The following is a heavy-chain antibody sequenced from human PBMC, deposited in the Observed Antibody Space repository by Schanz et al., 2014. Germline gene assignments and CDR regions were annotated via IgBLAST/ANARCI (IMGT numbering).Heavy chain of an antibody. CDR1: GITLSGYG. V-gene: IGHV3-30*03. J-gene: IGHJ4*02. CDR2: ISFDGRNT. D-gene: IGHD3-10*01. CDR3: ARGGGPPFYGSGEQYY. Sequence: QVQLVESGGGVVQPGRSLRLSCAASGITLSGYGLHWVRQAPGKGLEWVGFISFDGRNTGYAHSVKGRFTISRDNSRKTLYLQMNSLRADDTAVYYCARGGGPPFYGSGEQYYWGQGTLVTVSS.